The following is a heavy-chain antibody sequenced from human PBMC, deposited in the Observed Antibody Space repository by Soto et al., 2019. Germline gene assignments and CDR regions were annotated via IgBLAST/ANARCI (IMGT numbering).Heavy chain of an antibody. J-gene: IGHJ5*02. CDR1: GGSISSSSYY. D-gene: IGHD2-2*01. V-gene: IGHV4-39*01. CDR2: IYYSGST. Sequence: QLQLQESGPGLVKPSETLSLTCTVSGGSISSSSYYWGWIRQPPGKGLEWIGSIYYSGSTYYNPSLKSRVTISVDTSKNQFSLKLSSVTAADTAVYYCANHLPYCSSTSCNLGWFDPWGQGTLVTVSS. CDR3: ANHLPYCSSTSCNLGWFDP.